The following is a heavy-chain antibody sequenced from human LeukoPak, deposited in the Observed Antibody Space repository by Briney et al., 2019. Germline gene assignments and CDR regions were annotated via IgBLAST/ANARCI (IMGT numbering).Heavy chain of an antibody. J-gene: IGHJ4*02. CDR1: GFTFSSYN. CDR2: ISSSRSYI. V-gene: IGHV3-21*01. D-gene: IGHD3-22*01. CDR3: ARDAPTYYDSSGYYEV. Sequence: GGSLRLSCAASGFTFSSYNTNWVRQAPGKGLEWVSSISSSRSYISYADSVKGRFTISRDNAKNSLYLQMNSLRAEDTAVYFCARDAPTYYDSSGYYEVWGQGTLVTVSS.